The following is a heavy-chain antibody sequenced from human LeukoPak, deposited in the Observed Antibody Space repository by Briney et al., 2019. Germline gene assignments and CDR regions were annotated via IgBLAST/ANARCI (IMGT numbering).Heavy chain of an antibody. V-gene: IGHV3-74*01. CDR2: INDDGRAT. Sequence: PGGSLRLSCAASGFTFSNYWMHWVRQVPGKGLVWVSRINDDGRATFYADSVKGRFTISRDNSKNTLYLQMNSLRAEDTAVYYCAKDRVTTGWKIGYYFDYWGQGTLVTVSS. CDR1: GFTFSNYW. D-gene: IGHD4-17*01. J-gene: IGHJ4*02. CDR3: AKDRVTTGWKIGYYFDY.